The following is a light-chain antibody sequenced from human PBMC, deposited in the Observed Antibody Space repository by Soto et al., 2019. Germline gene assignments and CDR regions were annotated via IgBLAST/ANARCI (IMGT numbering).Light chain of an antibody. Sequence: DVQMSQCRSSLSAFVGDRVTITCRASQGIAPYLAWFQQKPGKVPKLLIYATSTLQSGFTSRFSGSGSGTDFTLTINRLQPEDVGTYYCQKYNSAPLTFGGCTKVEIK. V-gene: IGKV1-27*01. CDR1: QGIAPY. J-gene: IGKJ4*01. CDR3: QKYNSAPLT. CDR2: ATS.